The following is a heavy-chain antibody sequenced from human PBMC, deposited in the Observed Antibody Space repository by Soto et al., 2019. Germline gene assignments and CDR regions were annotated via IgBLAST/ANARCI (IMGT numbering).Heavy chain of an antibody. V-gene: IGHV4-59*01. CDR1: GDSISSYY. D-gene: IGHD6-13*01. Sequence: PSETLSLTCTVSGDSISSYYWSWIRQPPGKGLEWIGFIYYSGSTNYNPSLKSRVTVSVDTSKSQFSLKLSSVTAADTAVYYCATYSSSWRFDYWGQGTLVTVSS. CDR2: IYYSGST. CDR3: ATYSSSWRFDY. J-gene: IGHJ4*02.